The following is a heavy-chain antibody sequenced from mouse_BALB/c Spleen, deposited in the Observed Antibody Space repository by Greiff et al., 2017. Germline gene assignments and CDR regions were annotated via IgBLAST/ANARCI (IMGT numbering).Heavy chain of an antibody. CDR2: IYPGSGST. Sequence: LQQPGSELVRPGASVKLSCKASGYTFTSYWMPWVKQRHGQGLEWIGNIYPGSGSTNYDEKFKSKGTLTVDTSSNTAYMHLSSLTSEDSAVYYCTIIYDGYYAFAYWGQGTLVTVSA. V-gene: IGHV1S22*01. D-gene: IGHD2-3*01. CDR1: GYTFTSYW. J-gene: IGHJ3*01. CDR3: TIIYDGYYAFAY.